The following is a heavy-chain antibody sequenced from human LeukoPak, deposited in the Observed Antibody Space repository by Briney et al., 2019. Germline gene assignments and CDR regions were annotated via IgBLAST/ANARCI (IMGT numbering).Heavy chain of an antibody. CDR1: GFTFNSYW. CDR3: AKDRATTTLFDY. V-gene: IGHV3-74*01. Sequence: GGPLRLSCAASGFTFNSYWVLWVRQAPGKGLVWVSRIKSGGSALDYADAVKGRSTISRDNAKNTLYLQMNSLRAEDTAVYYCAKDRATTTLFDYWGQGALVTVSS. CDR2: IKSGGSAL. J-gene: IGHJ4*02. D-gene: IGHD5-24*01.